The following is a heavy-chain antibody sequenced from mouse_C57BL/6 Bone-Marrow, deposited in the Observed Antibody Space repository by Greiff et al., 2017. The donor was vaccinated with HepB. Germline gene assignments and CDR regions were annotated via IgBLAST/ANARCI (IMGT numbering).Heavy chain of an antibody. CDR2: INPNNGGT. D-gene: IGHD2-13*01. J-gene: IGHJ1*03. CDR3: AGDFYWYFDV. Sequence: VQLKESGPELVKPGASVKMSCKASGYTFTDYNMHWVKQSHGKSLEWIGYINPNNGGTSYNQKFKGKATLTVNKSSSTAYMELRSLTSEDSAVYYCAGDFYWYFDVWGTGTTVTVSS. V-gene: IGHV1-22*01. CDR1: GYTFTDYN.